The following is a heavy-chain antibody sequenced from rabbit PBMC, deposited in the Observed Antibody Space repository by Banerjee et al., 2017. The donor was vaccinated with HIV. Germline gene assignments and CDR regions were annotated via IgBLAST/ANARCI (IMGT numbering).Heavy chain of an antibody. D-gene: IGHD4-1*01. V-gene: IGHV1S45*01. CDR3: ARDLAGVIGWNFNL. CDR1: GFPFSSTYW. CDR2: IYAGSSGNT. Sequence: QEQLEESGGDLVKPEGSLTLTCTASGFPFSSTYWICWVRHAPGKGLECIACIYAGSSGNTFYANWAKGRFTISKTSSTTVTLQMTSLTAADTASYFCARDLAGVIGWNFNLWGQGTLVTVS. J-gene: IGHJ4*01.